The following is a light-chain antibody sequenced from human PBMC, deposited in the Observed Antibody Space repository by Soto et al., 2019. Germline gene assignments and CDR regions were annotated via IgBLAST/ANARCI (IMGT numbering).Light chain of an antibody. J-gene: IGKJ1*01. CDR3: LQDYNYPRT. V-gene: IGKV1-6*01. CDR1: QGIRND. Sequence: AIQMTQSPSSLSASVGDRVTITCRASQGIRNDLGWYQQKAGKATTLLIYAASSLQSGVPSRFSGSGSGPDFTLTISSLQPEDFETYYCLQDYNYPRTFGQGTKVQIK. CDR2: AAS.